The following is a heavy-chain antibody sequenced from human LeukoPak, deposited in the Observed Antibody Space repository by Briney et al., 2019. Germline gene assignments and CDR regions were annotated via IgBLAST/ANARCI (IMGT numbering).Heavy chain of an antibody. J-gene: IGHJ6*02. CDR2: MNPNSGST. D-gene: IGHD3-3*01. Sequence: ASVKVSCRVSGYAITNFDINWVRQATGQGLEWMGWMNPNSGSTGFAQKFQGRVTMTRNTSISTAYLEITALRPEDTAVYYCARWRVGLDVWGQGTTVTVSS. V-gene: IGHV1-8*01. CDR3: ARWRVGLDV. CDR1: GYAITNFD.